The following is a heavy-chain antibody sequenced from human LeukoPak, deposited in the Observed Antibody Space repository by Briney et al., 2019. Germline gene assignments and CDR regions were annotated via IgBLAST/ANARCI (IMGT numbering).Heavy chain of an antibody. Sequence: PGGSLRLSCAASGVTFSSYAMSWGRQAPGKGLEWVSAISGSGGGTYYADSVQGRPTNSRDNSKKPLYLQMHRLRDQDTAVYHCAKVKHLEYDAFDIWGQATMVTVSS. CDR2: ISGSGGGT. J-gene: IGHJ3*02. CDR1: GVTFSSYA. D-gene: IGHD1-1*01. V-gene: IGHV3-23*01. CDR3: AKVKHLEYDAFDI.